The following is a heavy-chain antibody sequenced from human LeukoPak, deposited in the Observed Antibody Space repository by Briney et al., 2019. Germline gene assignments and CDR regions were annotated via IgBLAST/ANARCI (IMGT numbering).Heavy chain of an antibody. J-gene: IGHJ4*02. CDR1: GFTFSAYW. CDR2: IEQDGSEK. CDR3: ARDTPGEESH. V-gene: IGHV3-7*01. Sequence: GGSLRLSCSASGFTFSAYWMSWVRQAPGKGLEWVANIEQDGSEKYYVDSVKGRFTISRDNAKNSLYLQMNSLRGEDTAVYYCARDTPGEESHWGQGTLVTVSS. D-gene: IGHD2-2*01.